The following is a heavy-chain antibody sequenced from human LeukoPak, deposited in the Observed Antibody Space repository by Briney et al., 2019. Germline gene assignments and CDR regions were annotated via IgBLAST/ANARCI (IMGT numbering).Heavy chain of an antibody. D-gene: IGHD2-15*01. J-gene: IGHJ4*02. CDR2: ISAYNGNT. CDR1: GYTFTSYD. Sequence: ASVKVSCKASGYTFTSYDINWVRQATGQGLEWMGWISAYNGNTNYAQKLQGRVTMTTDTSTSTAYMELRSLRSDDTAVYYCARGGLYCSGGSCYSSWYYFDYWGQGTLVTVSS. CDR3: ARGGLYCSGGSCYSSWYYFDY. V-gene: IGHV1-18*01.